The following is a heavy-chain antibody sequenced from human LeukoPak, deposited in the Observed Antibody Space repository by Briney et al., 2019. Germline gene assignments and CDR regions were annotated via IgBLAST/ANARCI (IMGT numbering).Heavy chain of an antibody. V-gene: IGHV4-34*01. CDR1: GGSFSGYY. CDR3: ARGWAGRPGYFGY. CDR2: SNHSGST. Sequence: SETLSLTCAVYGGSFSGYYWSWIRQPPGKGLGWIGESNHSGSTNYNPSLKSRVTISVDTSKNQFSLKLSSVTAADTAVYYCARGWAGRPGYFGYWGQGTLVTVSS. D-gene: IGHD1-26*01. J-gene: IGHJ4*02.